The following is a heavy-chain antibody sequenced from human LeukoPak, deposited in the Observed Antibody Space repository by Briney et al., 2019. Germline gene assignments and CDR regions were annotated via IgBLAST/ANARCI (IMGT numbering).Heavy chain of an antibody. Sequence: GASVKVSCKASGYTFTIYYIHWVRQAPGQGLEWMGWINPNSAGTKYAQKFQGRVTMTRDTSISTAYMELSSLRSEDTAVYYCARDGLDAFDIWGQGTMVTVSS. CDR1: GYTFTIYY. D-gene: IGHD6-6*01. J-gene: IGHJ3*02. CDR2: INPNSAGT. V-gene: IGHV1-2*02. CDR3: ARDGLDAFDI.